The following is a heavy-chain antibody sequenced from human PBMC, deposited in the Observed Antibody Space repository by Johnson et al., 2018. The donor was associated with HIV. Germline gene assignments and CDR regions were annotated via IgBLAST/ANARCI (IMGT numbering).Heavy chain of an antibody. V-gene: IGHV3-30*02. CDR3: AKVIALAGRPDAFDV. J-gene: IGHJ3*01. CDR2: IRFDGNNK. CDR1: GFTFSSYG. Sequence: VQLVESGGGVVQPGGSLILSCAASGFTFSSYGMHWVRQAPGKGLEWVSFIRFDGNNKYYADSVKGRFTISRDNSKKTLHLQMSSLRGDDTAIYYCAKVIALAGRPDAFDVWGRGTVVTVSS. D-gene: IGHD6-19*01.